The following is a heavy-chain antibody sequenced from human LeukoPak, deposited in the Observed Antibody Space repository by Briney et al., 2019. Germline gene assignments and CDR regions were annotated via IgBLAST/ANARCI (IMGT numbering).Heavy chain of an antibody. CDR1: GFTFSSYA. V-gene: IGHV3-23*01. J-gene: IGHJ4*02. Sequence: PGGSLRLSCAASGFTFSSYAMSWVRQAPGKGLEWVPAISGGGSTYYADSVKGRFTTSRDNSKNTLYLQMNSLRAEDTAVYYCANLDYYDTELDYWGQGTLVTVSS. CDR2: ISGGGST. D-gene: IGHD3-22*01. CDR3: ANLDYYDTELDY.